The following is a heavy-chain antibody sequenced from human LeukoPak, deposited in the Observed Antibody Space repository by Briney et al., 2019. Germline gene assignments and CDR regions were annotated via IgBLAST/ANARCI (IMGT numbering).Heavy chain of an antibody. CDR1: GYTFTGYY. CDR3: ARDGAVGSGSYYKLVWFDP. J-gene: IGHJ5*02. Sequence: ASVKVSCKASGYTFTGYYMHWVRQAPGQGLEWMGWINPNSGGTNYAQKFQGRVTMTRDTSISTAYMELSRLRSDGTAVYYCARDGAVGSGSYYKLVWFDPWGQGTLVTVSS. V-gene: IGHV1-2*02. CDR2: INPNSGGT. D-gene: IGHD3-10*01.